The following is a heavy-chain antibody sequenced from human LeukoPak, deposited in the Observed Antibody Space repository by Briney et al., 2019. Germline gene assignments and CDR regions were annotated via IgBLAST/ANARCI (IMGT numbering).Heavy chain of an antibody. J-gene: IGHJ4*02. Sequence: GSLRLSCAASGFTFSSYAVSWVRQAPGKGLEWVSAISGSGGSTYYADSVKGRFTISRDNSKNTLYLQMNSLRAEDTAVYYCARGTGATPYYFDYWGQGTLVTVSS. CDR2: ISGSGGST. D-gene: IGHD1-26*01. V-gene: IGHV3-23*01. CDR3: ARGTGATPYYFDY. CDR1: GFTFSSYA.